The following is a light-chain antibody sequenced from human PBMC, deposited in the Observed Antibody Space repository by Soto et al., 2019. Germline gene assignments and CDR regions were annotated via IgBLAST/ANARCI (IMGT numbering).Light chain of an antibody. CDR1: SRDVGNYKY. Sequence: QSVLTQPASVCGAPGQSITISCTGTSRDVGNYKYVSWYQQHPGKAPNLMIYEVSNRPSGVSNRFSGSKSGNTASLTISGLQAEDETDYYCFSYTSSGTYVFGTGTKVTVL. J-gene: IGLJ1*01. CDR2: EVS. V-gene: IGLV2-14*01. CDR3: FSYTSSGTYV.